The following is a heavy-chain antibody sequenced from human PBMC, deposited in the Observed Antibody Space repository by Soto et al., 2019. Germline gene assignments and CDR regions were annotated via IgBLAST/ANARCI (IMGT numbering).Heavy chain of an antibody. J-gene: IGHJ1*01. CDR1: GYTFTSYY. CDR3: ARDVPTFSIAADGEEYFQH. Sequence: ASVKVSCKASGYTFTSYYMHWVRQAPGQGLEWMGIINPSGGSTSYAQKFQGRVTMTRDTSTSTVYMELSSLRSEDTAVYYCARDVPTFSIAADGEEYFQHWGQGTLVTVSS. V-gene: IGHV1-46*01. D-gene: IGHD6-13*01. CDR2: INPSGGST.